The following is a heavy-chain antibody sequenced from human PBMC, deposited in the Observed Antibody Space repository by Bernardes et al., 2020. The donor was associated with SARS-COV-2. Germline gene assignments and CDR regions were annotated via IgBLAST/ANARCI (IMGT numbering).Heavy chain of an antibody. CDR3: AIGGITIFGVVTQFDY. CDR2: IYYSGST. D-gene: IGHD3-3*01. J-gene: IGHJ4*02. CDR1: GGSISSGGYY. V-gene: IGHV4-31*03. Sequence: SETLSLTCTVSGGSISSGGYYWSWIRQHPGKGLEWIGYIYYSGSTYYNPSLKSRVTISVDTSKNQFSLKLSSVTAADTAVYYSAIGGITIFGVVTQFDYWGQGTLVTVSS.